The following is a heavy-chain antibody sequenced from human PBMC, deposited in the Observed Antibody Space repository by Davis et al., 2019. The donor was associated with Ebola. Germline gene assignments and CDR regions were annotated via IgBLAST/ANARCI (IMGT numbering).Heavy chain of an antibody. Sequence: PGGSLRLSCAASGFPFSSYAMHWVRQAPGKGLEWVAVISYDGSNKYYADSVKGRFTISRDNSKNTLYLQMNSLRAEDTAVYYCAKDRGLRFLEWLGGNGMDVWSQGTTVTVSS. J-gene: IGHJ6*02. D-gene: IGHD3-3*01. CDR1: GFPFSSYA. V-gene: IGHV3-30*04. CDR3: AKDRGLRFLEWLGGNGMDV. CDR2: ISYDGSNK.